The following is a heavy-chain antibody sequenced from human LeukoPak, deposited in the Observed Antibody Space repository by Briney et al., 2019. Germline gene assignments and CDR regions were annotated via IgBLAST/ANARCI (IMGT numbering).Heavy chain of an antibody. CDR3: ARAGGGYSAGWGAFDI. CDR2: INPDSGGT. D-gene: IGHD5-18*01. Sequence: EASVKVSCRASGYTFTGYYMHWVRQAPGQGLEWMGWINPDSGGTSYAQKFQGRVTTTRDTSISTAYMELSRLRSDDSAVYYCARAGGGYSAGWGAFDIWGQGTMVTVSS. CDR1: GYTFTGYY. V-gene: IGHV1-2*02. J-gene: IGHJ3*02.